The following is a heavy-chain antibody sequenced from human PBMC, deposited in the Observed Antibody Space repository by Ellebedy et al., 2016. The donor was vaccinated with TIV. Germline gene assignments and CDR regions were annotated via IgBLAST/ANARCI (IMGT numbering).Heavy chain of an antibody. D-gene: IGHD6-19*01. V-gene: IGHV3-30*18. CDR2: ISYTGRTA. CDR3: AKEPIEYSSAWYFDS. Sequence: GESLKISCAASGFTFNTYGMHWVRQAPGKGLEWAAVISYTGRTAYYADSVKGRFTISRDNSKNTQYLQMNSLRVEDTAVYYCAKEPIEYSSAWYFDSWGQGTLVTVSS. J-gene: IGHJ4*02. CDR1: GFTFNTYG.